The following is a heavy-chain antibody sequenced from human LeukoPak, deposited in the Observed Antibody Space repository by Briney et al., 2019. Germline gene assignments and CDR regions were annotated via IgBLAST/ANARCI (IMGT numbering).Heavy chain of an antibody. CDR3: AKDGPEIVNAYYFYMDV. CDR1: GFTFRAHG. Sequence: GGSLRLSCAASGFTFRAHGMHWVRQASGKGLELVAIIWYGGGNKYYADSVKGRFTISRDNSKNTLFLQMNSLRDEDTAVYYCAKDGPEIVNAYYFYMDVWGKGTTVTVSS. D-gene: IGHD5-24*01. V-gene: IGHV3-33*06. CDR2: IWYGGGNK. J-gene: IGHJ6*03.